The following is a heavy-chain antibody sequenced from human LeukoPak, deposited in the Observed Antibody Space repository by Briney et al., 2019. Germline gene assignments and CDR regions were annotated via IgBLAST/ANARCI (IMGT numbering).Heavy chain of an antibody. CDR1: GLTFRDSA. CDR3: ARDIELST. Sequence: GWSLRLSCAASGLTFRDSAMSSARHAAGKGLEWGSLISFRGDNTYYTDSVKGRFTISRDNSKDTLYLQMNSLRAEDTAIYYCARDIELSTWGLGTMVTVSS. CDR2: ISFRGDNT. J-gene: IGHJ3*01. D-gene: IGHD3-16*02. V-gene: IGHV3-23*01.